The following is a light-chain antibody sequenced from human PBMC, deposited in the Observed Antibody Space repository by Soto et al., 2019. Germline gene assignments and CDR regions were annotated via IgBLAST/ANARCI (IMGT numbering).Light chain of an antibody. CDR3: QKYNTCSGT. CDR2: RAS. CDR1: QSISNW. V-gene: IGKV1-5*03. J-gene: IGKJ1*01. Sequence: DIQMTQSPSTLSASVGDRVTITCRARQSISNWLAWYQQKPGKAPKLLIYRASNLENGVPSRFSGSGSGTEFTLTISSLQPDDFATYYCQKYNTCSGTFGQGTKVEIK.